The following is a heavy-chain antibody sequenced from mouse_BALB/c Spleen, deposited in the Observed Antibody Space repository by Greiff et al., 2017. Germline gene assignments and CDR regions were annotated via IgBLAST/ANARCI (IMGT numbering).Heavy chain of an antibody. D-gene: IGHD2-2*01. V-gene: IGHV5-4*02. CDR2: ISDGGSYT. J-gene: IGHJ4*01. CDR3: ARVYYGYAYYAMDY. CDR1: GFTFSDYY. Sequence: EVQLVESGGGLVKPGGSLKLSCAASGFTFSDYYMYWVRQTPEKRLEWVATISDGGSYTYYPDSVKGRFTISRDNAKNNLYLQMSSLKSEDTAMYYCARVYYGYAYYAMDYWGQGTSVTVSS.